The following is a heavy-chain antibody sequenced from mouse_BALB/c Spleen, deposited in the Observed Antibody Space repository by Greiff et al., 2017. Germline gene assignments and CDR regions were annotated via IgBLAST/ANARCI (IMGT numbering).Heavy chain of an antibody. CDR2: IWRGGST. CDR3: AKTYRYDDYAMDY. Sequence: QVQLQQSGPSLVQPSQSLSITCTVSGFSLTSYGVHWVRQSPGKGLEWLGVIWRGGSTDYNAAFMSRLSITKDNSKSQVFFKMNSLQADDTAIYYGAKTYRYDDYAMDYWGQGTAVTVSA. CDR1: GFSLTSYG. D-gene: IGHD2-14*01. J-gene: IGHJ4*01. V-gene: IGHV2-5-1*01.